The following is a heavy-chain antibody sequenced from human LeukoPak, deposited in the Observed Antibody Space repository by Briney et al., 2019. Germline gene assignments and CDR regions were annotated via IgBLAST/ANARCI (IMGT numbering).Heavy chain of an antibody. Sequence: PSETLSLTCTVSGGSISTSSYYWGWIRQPPGKGLEWIGSIYYSGSTYYNPSLKSRVTISVDTSKNQFSLKLSSVTAADTAVYYCARDPVTMVRGSLTPLDYWGQGTLVTVSS. D-gene: IGHD3-10*01. CDR1: GGSISTSSYY. CDR3: ARDPVTMVRGSLTPLDY. J-gene: IGHJ4*02. V-gene: IGHV4-39*07. CDR2: IYYSGST.